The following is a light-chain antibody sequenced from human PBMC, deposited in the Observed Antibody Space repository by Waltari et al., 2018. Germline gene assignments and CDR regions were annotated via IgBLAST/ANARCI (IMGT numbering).Light chain of an antibody. J-gene: IGKJ1*01. CDR2: GAS. V-gene: IGKV3-20*01. Sequence: EIVFTQSPGSLSSSPGERVTLSCRASQSVSRALAWYQQKPGQAPRLLIFGASNMATCIPYRFSGSGSETDFSLTISRLEPEDFAVYYCQHYVRLPATFGRGTKVEIK. CDR3: QHYVRLPAT. CDR1: QSVSRA.